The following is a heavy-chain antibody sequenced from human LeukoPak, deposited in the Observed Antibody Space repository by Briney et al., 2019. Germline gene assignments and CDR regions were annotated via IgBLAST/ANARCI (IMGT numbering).Heavy chain of an antibody. Sequence: GGSLRLSCAASGFTFSSYEMNWVRQAPGKGLEWVGRIKSKTDGGTTDYAAPVKGRFTISRDDSKNTLYLQMNSLKTEDTAVYYCTTVLSRTTGTTRDFDYWGQGTLVTVSS. CDR2: IKSKTDGGTT. D-gene: IGHD1-1*01. V-gene: IGHV3-15*01. CDR1: GFTFSSYE. CDR3: TTVLSRTTGTTRDFDY. J-gene: IGHJ4*02.